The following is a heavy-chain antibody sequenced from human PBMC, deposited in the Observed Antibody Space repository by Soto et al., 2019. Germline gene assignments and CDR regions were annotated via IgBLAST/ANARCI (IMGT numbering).Heavy chain of an antibody. CDR2: IKQDGSER. J-gene: IGHJ5*02. V-gene: IGHV3-7*01. Sequence: GGSLRLSCAASGFTFGNYWMSWVRQAPGKGPEWVANIKQDGSERNYVYSVKGRFTISRGNAENSLYLQMNSLRVEDTGVYYCASARHIGPWGQGTLVTVSS. CDR3: ASARHIGP. CDR1: GFTFGNYW. D-gene: IGHD2-21*01.